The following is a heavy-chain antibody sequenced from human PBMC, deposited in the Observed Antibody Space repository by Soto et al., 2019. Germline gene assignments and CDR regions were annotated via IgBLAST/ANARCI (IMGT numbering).Heavy chain of an antibody. J-gene: IGHJ4*02. Sequence: QVQLVQSGAEVKKPGASVKVSCKASGYTFTSYAMHWVRQAPGQRLEWMGWINAGNGHTKYSQKFQGIVTITRDTSASTAYMELSSLRSEDTAVYYCARSIVVVTALAYWGQGTLVTVSS. CDR3: ARSIVVVTALAY. CDR1: GYTFTSYA. D-gene: IGHD2-21*02. V-gene: IGHV1-3*01. CDR2: INAGNGHT.